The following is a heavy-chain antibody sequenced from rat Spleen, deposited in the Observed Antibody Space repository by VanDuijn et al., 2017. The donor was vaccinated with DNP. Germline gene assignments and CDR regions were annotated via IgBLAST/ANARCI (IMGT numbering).Heavy chain of an antibody. V-gene: IGHV5-7*01. CDR3: ATHWGGYFDS. CDR1: GLTLNDYY. J-gene: IGHJ2*01. Sequence: EVQLVESGGGLVQPGRSLKLSCAVSGLTLNDYYMAWVRQAPTKGLEWVASITYDGGNIYYRDSVKGRFTISRDNAKNTLYLQMDSLRSEDTAIYYCATHWGGYFDSWGLGVMVTVSS. CDR2: ITYDGGNI. D-gene: IGHD5-1*01.